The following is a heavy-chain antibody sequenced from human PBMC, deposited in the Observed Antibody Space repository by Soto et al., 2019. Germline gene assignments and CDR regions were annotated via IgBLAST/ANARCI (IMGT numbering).Heavy chain of an antibody. D-gene: IGHD5-12*01. V-gene: IGHV1-18*01. CDR2: ISAYTGNT. Sequence: GASVKVSCKASGYTFTSYGISWVRQAPGQGLEWMGWISAYTGNTHYAQKLQGRVTMTTDTPTSTAYMELRRLRSDDTAVYYCALAYSPYEAFDIWGQGTMVTVSS. CDR3: ALAYSPYEAFDI. J-gene: IGHJ3*02. CDR1: GYTFTSYG.